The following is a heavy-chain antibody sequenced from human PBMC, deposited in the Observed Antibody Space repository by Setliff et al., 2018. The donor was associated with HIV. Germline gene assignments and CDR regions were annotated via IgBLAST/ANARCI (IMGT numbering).Heavy chain of an antibody. V-gene: IGHV1-3*01. J-gene: IGHJ3*02. D-gene: IGHD3-10*01. CDR3: ARDSLPYYYGSGTDSFDI. Sequence: ASVKVSCKASGYTFTSYAINWVRQAPGQSLEWMAWINGGNGDTKYSQKFQGRVTVTGDTSPITAYMELSDLRSEDTAVYYCARDSLPYYYGSGTDSFDIWGQGTMVTVSS. CDR1: GYTFTSYA. CDR2: INGGNGDT.